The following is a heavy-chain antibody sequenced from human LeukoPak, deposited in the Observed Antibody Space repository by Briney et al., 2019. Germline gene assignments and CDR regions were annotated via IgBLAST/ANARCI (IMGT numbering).Heavy chain of an antibody. CDR2: IYYSGST. CDR3: ARHCSSTSCYPLSAFDI. V-gene: IGHV4-30-4*08. J-gene: IGHJ3*02. D-gene: IGHD2-2*01. Sequence: SETLSLTCTVSGGSISSSSYYWGWIRQPPGKGLEWIGYIYYSGSTYYNPSLKSRVTISVDTSKNQFSLKLSSVTAADTAVYYCARHCSSTSCYPLSAFDIWGQGTMVTVSS. CDR1: GGSISSSSYY.